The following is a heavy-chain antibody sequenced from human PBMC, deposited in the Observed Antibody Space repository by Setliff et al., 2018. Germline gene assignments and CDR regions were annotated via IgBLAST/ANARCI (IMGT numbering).Heavy chain of an antibody. Sequence: SETLSLTCTVSGTSINSYWTWIRQSPGKGLEWIGFVYSNGDKDFNPSLRSRVAFSVDTSQNHVSLKLSSVTPADTAVYFCANGWRNFDYWGQGILVTVSS. CDR1: GTSINSY. CDR2: VYSNGDK. D-gene: IGHD6-19*01. CDR3: ANGWRNFDY. J-gene: IGHJ4*01. V-gene: IGHV4-59*01.